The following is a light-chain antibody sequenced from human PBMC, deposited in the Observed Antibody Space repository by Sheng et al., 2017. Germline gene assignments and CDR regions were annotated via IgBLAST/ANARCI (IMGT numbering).Light chain of an antibody. CDR3: QQYGTSLGIT. Sequence: EIVLTQSPATLSLFPGERATLSCRASQSISSNYVAWYQQKSGQSPRLLIYGASRRATGIPDRFSGSGSETDFTLTISRLEPEDFAVYYCQQYGTSLGITFGGGTKVEIK. CDR2: GAS. V-gene: IGKV3-20*01. J-gene: IGKJ4*01. CDR1: QSISSNY.